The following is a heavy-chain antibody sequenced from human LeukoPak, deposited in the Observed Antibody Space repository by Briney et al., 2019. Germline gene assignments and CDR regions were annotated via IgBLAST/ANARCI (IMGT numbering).Heavy chain of an antibody. CDR1: GGSISSYY. CDR3: ARWGIAAAGPSFDY. Sequence: SETLSLTCTVSGGSISSYYWSWIRQPPGKGLEWIGYICYSGSTNYNPSLKSRVTISVDTSKNQFSLKLSSVTAADTAVYYCARWGIAAAGPSFDYWGQGTLVAVSS. J-gene: IGHJ4*02. V-gene: IGHV4-59*08. D-gene: IGHD6-13*01. CDR2: ICYSGST.